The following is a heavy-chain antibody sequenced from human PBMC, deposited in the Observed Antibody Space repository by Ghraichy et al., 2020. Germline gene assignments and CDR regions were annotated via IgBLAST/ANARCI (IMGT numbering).Heavy chain of an antibody. V-gene: IGHV4-30-4*08. Sequence: LSLTCIVSGGAVRSEDYYWSWIRQSPGKGLEWIGYIYYSGSTFYNPSLKGRAAISIDRSKNQFSLKLTSMTAADTAVYYCARGYDLLTNSDYWGQGTLVTVSS. J-gene: IGHJ4*02. CDR3: ARGYDLLTNSDY. CDR1: GGAVRSEDYY. CDR2: IYYSGST. D-gene: IGHD3/OR15-3a*01.